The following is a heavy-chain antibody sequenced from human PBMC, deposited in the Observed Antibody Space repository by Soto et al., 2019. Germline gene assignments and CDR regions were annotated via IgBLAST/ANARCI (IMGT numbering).Heavy chain of an antibody. CDR3: ARVVVGAATAQVMDV. J-gene: IGHJ6*02. D-gene: IGHD1-26*01. V-gene: IGHV3-33*01. Sequence: PGGSLRLSCAASGFTFSSYGMHWVRQAPGKGLEWVAVIWYDGSNKYYADSVKGRFTISRDNSKNTLYLQMNSLRAEDTAVYYCARVVVGAATAQVMDVWGQGTTVTVSS. CDR2: IWYDGSNK. CDR1: GFTFSSYG.